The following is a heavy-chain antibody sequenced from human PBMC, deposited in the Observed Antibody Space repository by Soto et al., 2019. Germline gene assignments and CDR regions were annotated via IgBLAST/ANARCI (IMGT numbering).Heavy chain of an antibody. V-gene: IGHV3-13*01. CDR3: ARADCSGGSCYGAAFDI. Sequence: GGSLRLSCAASGFTFSSYDMHWVRQATGKGLEWVSAIGTAGDTYYPGSVKGRFTISRENAKNSLYLQMNSLRAGDTAVYYCARADCSGGSCYGAAFDIWGQGTMVTVS. J-gene: IGHJ3*02. D-gene: IGHD2-15*01. CDR1: GFTFSSYD. CDR2: IGTAGDT.